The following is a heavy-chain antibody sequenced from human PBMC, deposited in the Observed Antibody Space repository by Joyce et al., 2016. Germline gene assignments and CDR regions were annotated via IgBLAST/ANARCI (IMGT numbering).Heavy chain of an antibody. CDR2: IYYTRNT. CDR1: GGSISSSSFS. D-gene: IGHD2-2*01. Sequence: QLQLQESGPGLVKPSETLSLTCTVSGGSISSSSFSWAWIRQPPGKGLEWIGTIYYTRNTYYNSSLKSRVTISVDTPKNQFSLKMSSVTAADTAVYYCARDNFVLVPASNGFDYWGQGTLAIVSS. CDR3: ARDNFVLVPASNGFDY. V-gene: IGHV4-39*07. J-gene: IGHJ4*02.